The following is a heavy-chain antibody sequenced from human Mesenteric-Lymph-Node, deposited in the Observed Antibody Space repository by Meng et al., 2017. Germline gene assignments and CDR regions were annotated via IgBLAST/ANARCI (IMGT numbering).Heavy chain of an antibody. Sequence: GSLRLSCTVSGGSISSYYWSWIRQSPGKGLEWIGYIYYSGSTNYNPSLKSRVTISVDTSKNQFSLKLSSVTAVDTAVYYCAYGDYWGQGTLVTVSS. CDR1: GGSISSYY. V-gene: IGHV4-59*01. CDR2: IYYSGST. D-gene: IGHD4-17*01. CDR3: AYGDY. J-gene: IGHJ4*02.